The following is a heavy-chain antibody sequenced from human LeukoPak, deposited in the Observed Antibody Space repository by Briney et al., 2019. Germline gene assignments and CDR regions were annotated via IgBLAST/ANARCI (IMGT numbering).Heavy chain of an antibody. CDR3: ARDNDTAVGDY. D-gene: IGHD4-23*01. CDR2: IYHSGTT. J-gene: IGHJ4*02. CDR1: GGSISSSNW. Sequence: SETLSLTCAVSGGSISSSNWWSWVRQPPGKGLEWIGEIYHSGTTNYNPSLKSRVTISVDTSKNQFSLKLTSVTAADTAVYYCARDNDTAVGDYWGQGTLVTVSS. V-gene: IGHV4-4*02.